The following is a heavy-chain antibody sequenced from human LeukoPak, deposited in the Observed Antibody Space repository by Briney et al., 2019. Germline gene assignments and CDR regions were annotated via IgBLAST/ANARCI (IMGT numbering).Heavy chain of an antibody. CDR1: GFTFSSYA. V-gene: IGHV3-30-3*01. CDR3: ARFAETIYYYDSSGPTLEAFDI. Sequence: PGRSLRLSCAASGFTFSSYAMHWVRQAPGKGLEWVAVISYDGSNKYYADSVKGRFTISRDNAKNSLYLQMNSLRAEDTAVYYCARFAETIYYYDSSGPTLEAFDIWGQGTMVTVSS. D-gene: IGHD3-22*01. J-gene: IGHJ3*02. CDR2: ISYDGSNK.